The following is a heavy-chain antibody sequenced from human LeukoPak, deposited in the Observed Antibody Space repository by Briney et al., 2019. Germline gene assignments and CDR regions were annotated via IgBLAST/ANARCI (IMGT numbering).Heavy chain of an antibody. CDR1: GFTFSSYA. V-gene: IGHV3-23*01. CDR2: ISGSGGST. D-gene: IGHD2-15*01. J-gene: IGHJ4*02. Sequence: GGSLRLSCAASGFTFSSYAMSWVRQAPGKGLEWVSAISGSGGSTYYADSVKGRFTISRDNSKNTLYLQMNSLRAEDTAVYYCAKWHCSGGSCYSSTYYFGYWGQGTLVTVSS. CDR3: AKWHCSGGSCYSSTYYFGY.